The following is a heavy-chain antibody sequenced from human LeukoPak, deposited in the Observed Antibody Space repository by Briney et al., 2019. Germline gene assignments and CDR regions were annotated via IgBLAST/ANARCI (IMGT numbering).Heavy chain of an antibody. CDR2: IRQDGNEK. J-gene: IGHJ4*02. CDR3: ARELLGHGYNSGDFDY. CDR1: GFTFSSYW. Sequence: GGSLRLSCAASGFTFSSYWMNWVRQAPGKGLEWVANIRQDGNEKYYVDSVKGRFTISRDNAKNSLYLQMNSLRAEDTAVYYCARELLGHGYNSGDFDYWGQGTLVTVSS. D-gene: IGHD5-24*01. V-gene: IGHV3-7*01.